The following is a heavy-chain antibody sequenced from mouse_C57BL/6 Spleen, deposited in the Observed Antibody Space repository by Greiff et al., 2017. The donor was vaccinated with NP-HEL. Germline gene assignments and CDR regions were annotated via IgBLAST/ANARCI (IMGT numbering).Heavy chain of an antibody. CDR3: AGIPPFVY. D-gene: IGHD5-1-1*01. J-gene: IGHJ2*01. CDR2: INPSSGYT. V-gene: IGHV1-7*01. CDR1: GFTFTSYW. Sequence: QVQLKQSGAELAKPGASVKLSCKASGFTFTSYWMHWVKQRPGQGLEWIGYINPSSGYTKSNQKFKDKATLTAAKSSSTAYMQLSSLTYEDSAVYYCAGIPPFVYWGQGTTLTVSS.